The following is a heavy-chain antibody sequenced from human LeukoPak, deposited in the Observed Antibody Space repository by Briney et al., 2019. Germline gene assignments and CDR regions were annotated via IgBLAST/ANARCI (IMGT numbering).Heavy chain of an antibody. CDR1: GFTFSDYY. Sequence: GGSLRLSCAASGFTFSDYYMSWIRQAPGKGLEWVSYISSSGSTIYYADSVKGRFIISRDNAKNSLYLQMNSLRAEDTAVYYCAREPAYYYDSSGYYSYFDYWGQGTLVTVSS. J-gene: IGHJ4*02. CDR3: AREPAYYYDSSGYYSYFDY. D-gene: IGHD3-22*01. CDR2: ISSSGSTI. V-gene: IGHV3-11*01.